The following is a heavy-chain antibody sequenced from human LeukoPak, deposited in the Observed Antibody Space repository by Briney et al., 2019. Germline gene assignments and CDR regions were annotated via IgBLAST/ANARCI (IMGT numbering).Heavy chain of an antibody. D-gene: IGHD2-15*01. J-gene: IGHJ4*02. CDR3: AKSSPYCRGGSCYSIDY. Sequence: PGGSLRLSCAASGFTFSSYAMSWVRQAPGKGLEWVSAISGSGGSTYYADSVKGRFTISRDNSKNTLYLQTNSLRAEDTAVYYCAKSSPYCRGGSCYSIDYWGQGTLVTVSS. CDR1: GFTFSSYA. CDR2: ISGSGGST. V-gene: IGHV3-23*01.